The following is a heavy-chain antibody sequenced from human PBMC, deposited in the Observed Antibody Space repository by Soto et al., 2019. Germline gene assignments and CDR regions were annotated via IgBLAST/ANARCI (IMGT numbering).Heavy chain of an antibody. CDR3: VRRHVSATGIDWFDP. D-gene: IGHD6-13*01. CDR2: INAANGDT. CDR1: GYTFTSYG. V-gene: IGHV1-3*01. J-gene: IGHJ5*02. Sequence: ASVKVSCKASGYTFTSYGIHWVRQAPGQRLEGMGWINAANGDTKYSPKFQGRVTITRDTSASTDYMELSSLRSEDTAVYYCVRRHVSATGIDWFDPWGQGTLVTVSS.